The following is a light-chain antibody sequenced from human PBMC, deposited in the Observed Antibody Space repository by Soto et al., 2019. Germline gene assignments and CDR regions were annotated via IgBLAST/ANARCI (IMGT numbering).Light chain of an antibody. CDR3: SSYTSASTPLV. V-gene: IGLV2-14*01. Sequence: QSVLTQPASVSGSPGQSITISCTGTGSDVGGYNYVSWYQQHPGKAPKVMIYDVSNRPSGVSNRFSGSKSGNTASLTISELQAEDEADYYCSSYTSASTPLVFGGGTKLTVL. CDR2: DVS. CDR1: GSDVGGYNY. J-gene: IGLJ2*01.